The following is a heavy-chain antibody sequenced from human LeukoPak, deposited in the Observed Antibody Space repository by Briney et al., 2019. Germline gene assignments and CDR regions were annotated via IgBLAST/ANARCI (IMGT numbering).Heavy chain of an antibody. Sequence: GRSLRLSCAASGFTFRSYAMHWVRQAPGKGLGRMAHLSYDGRKTFHADSVKGRFTISRYKSKITLYLQMNALRAEDTATYYCARDAKLGELSYYYYIMDVWGQGTTVTVSS. CDR3: ARDAKLGELSYYYYIMDV. V-gene: IGHV3-30*04. CDR1: GFTFRSYA. J-gene: IGHJ6*02. CDR2: LSYDGRKT. D-gene: IGHD3-10*02.